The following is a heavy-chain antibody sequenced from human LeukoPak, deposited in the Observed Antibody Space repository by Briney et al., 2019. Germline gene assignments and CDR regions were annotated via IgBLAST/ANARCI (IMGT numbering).Heavy chain of an antibody. CDR1: GFTFSSYA. CDR2: ISGSGGST. Sequence: GGSLRLSCTASGFTFSSYAMSWVRQAPGKGLEWVSAISGSGGSTYYADSVKGRFTISRDNSKNTLYLQMNSLRAEDTAVYYYANSVVPAASLDYWGQGTLVTVSS. J-gene: IGHJ4*02. D-gene: IGHD2-2*01. CDR3: ANSVVPAASLDY. V-gene: IGHV3-23*01.